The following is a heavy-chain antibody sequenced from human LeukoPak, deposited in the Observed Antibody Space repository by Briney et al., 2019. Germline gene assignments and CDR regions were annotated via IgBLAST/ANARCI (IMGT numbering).Heavy chain of an antibody. V-gene: IGHV4-4*07. CDR2: LHASEST. D-gene: IGHD3-22*01. CDR3: ASLSSGAAFDV. CDR1: GAHIGNYY. Sequence: PSETLSLTCTVSGAHIGNYYWTWVRQSAAQGLEWIGRLHASESTIYNPSLKSRLTMSIDTSKDQLSLTLTSVTAADSAVYYCASLSSGAAFDVWGQGTVVSVSS. J-gene: IGHJ3*01.